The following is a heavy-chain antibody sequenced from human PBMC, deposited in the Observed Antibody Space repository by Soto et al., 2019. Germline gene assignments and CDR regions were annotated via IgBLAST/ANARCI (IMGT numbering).Heavy chain of an antibody. Sequence: VASVKVSCKASGYTFTSYGISWVRQAPGQGLEWMGWINAGNGNTKYSQKFQGRVTITRDTSASTAYMELSSLRSEDTAVYYCAESIAAISGYYGMDVWGQGTTVTVSS. CDR2: INAGNGNT. D-gene: IGHD6-6*01. J-gene: IGHJ6*02. V-gene: IGHV1-3*01. CDR1: GYTFTSYG. CDR3: AESIAAISGYYGMDV.